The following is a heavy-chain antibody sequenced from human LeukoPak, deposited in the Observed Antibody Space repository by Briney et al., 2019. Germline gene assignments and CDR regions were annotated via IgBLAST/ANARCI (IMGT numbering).Heavy chain of an antibody. CDR3: ARDANYDILTGPDLNWFDP. Sequence: GASVKVSCKASGYTFTGYYMHWVGQAPGQGLEWMGWINPNSGGTNYAQKFQGRVTMTRDTSISTAYMELSRLRSDDTAVYYCARDANYDILTGPDLNWFDPWGQGTLVTVSS. D-gene: IGHD3-9*01. CDR2: INPNSGGT. J-gene: IGHJ5*02. CDR1: GYTFTGYY. V-gene: IGHV1-2*02.